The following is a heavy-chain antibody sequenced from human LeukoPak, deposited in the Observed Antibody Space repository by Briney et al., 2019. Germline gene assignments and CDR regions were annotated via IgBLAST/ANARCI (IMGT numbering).Heavy chain of an antibody. Sequence: GGSLRLSCAASGFTVSSNYMSWVRQAPGKGLEWVSVIYSGGSTYYADSVKGRFTISRDNSKNTLYLQMNSLRAEDTAVYYCAKVGYIAVAGNSFDYWGQGTLVTVSS. V-gene: IGHV3-53*01. D-gene: IGHD6-19*01. CDR3: AKVGYIAVAGNSFDY. CDR2: IYSGGST. CDR1: GFTVSSNY. J-gene: IGHJ4*02.